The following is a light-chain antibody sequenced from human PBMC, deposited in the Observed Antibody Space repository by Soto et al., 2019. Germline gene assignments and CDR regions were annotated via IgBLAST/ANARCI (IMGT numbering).Light chain of an antibody. J-gene: IGKJ5*01. CDR1: QSVSSSY. CDR3: QQRHNWPIT. CDR2: GAS. V-gene: IGKV3D-20*02. Sequence: IVMTQSPATLSLSPGEGATLSCRASQSVSSSYLAWYQQKPGQAPRLLIYGASSRATGIPDRFSGSGSGTDFTLTISGLEPADLGVYYCQQRHNWPITFGQGTRLEIK.